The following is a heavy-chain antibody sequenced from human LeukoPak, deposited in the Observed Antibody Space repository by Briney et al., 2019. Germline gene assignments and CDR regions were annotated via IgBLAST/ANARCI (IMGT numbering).Heavy chain of an antibody. D-gene: IGHD6-13*01. CDR3: ARDVKQQLLNWFDP. J-gene: IGHJ5*02. V-gene: IGHV1-69*06. CDR2: IIPIFGTA. Sequence: SVKVSCKASGGTFSSYAISWVRQAPGQGLEWMGGIIPIFGTANYAQKFQGRVTITADKSTNTAYMELNSLRSEDTAVYYCARDVKQQLLNWFDPWGQGTLVTVSS. CDR1: GGTFSSYA.